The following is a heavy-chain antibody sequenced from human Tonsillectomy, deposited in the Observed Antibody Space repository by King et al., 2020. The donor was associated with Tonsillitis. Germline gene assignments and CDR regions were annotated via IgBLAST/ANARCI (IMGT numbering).Heavy chain of an antibody. V-gene: IGHV3-74*01. CDR3: ARGANGAADY. CDR2: INSDGSST. D-gene: IGHD2-8*01. CDR1: GFTFSSYW. Sequence: GGGVGERGGGLRVSCAASGFTFSSYWMHWVRQAPGKGRVWVSRINSDGSSTSYADSVKGRFTISRDNAKNPLYLQMNSLRAEDTAVYYCARGANGAADYWGQGTLVTVSS. J-gene: IGHJ4*02.